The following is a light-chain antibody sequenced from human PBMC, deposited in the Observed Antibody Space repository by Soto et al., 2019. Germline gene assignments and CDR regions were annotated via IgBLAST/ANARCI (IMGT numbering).Light chain of an antibody. V-gene: IGKV3-15*01. CDR3: QQYNNWHTVT. Sequence: EIVMTQYPATLSGSPGERATLSWWASQSVTRKLAWYQQKPGQAPRLLIYGASTRATGIPARFSGSGSATEFTLTISSLKSEDFAVYYCQQYNNWHTVTFGQGTQVDIK. J-gene: IGKJ1*01. CDR1: QSVTRK. CDR2: GAS.